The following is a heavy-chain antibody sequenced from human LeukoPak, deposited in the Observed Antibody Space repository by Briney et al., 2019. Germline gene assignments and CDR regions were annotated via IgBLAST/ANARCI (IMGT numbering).Heavy chain of an antibody. D-gene: IGHD6-19*01. J-gene: IGHJ4*02. Sequence: GASAKVSCXASGYTFTSYDINWVRLATGQGLEWMGWMNPNSGNTGYAQKFQGRVTMTRNTSISTAYMELSSLRSEDTAVYYCATEHSSGWYGLNYWGQGTLVTVSS. CDR1: GYTFTSYD. CDR2: MNPNSGNT. V-gene: IGHV1-8*01. CDR3: ATEHSSGWYGLNY.